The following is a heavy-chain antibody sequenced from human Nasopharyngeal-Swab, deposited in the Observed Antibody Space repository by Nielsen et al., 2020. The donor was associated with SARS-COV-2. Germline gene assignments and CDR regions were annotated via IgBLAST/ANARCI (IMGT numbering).Heavy chain of an antibody. V-gene: IGHV3-9*01. J-gene: IGHJ1*01. CDR3: ARPDYDASFQH. D-gene: IGHD3-22*01. Sequence: SLKISCAASGFTFDDYAMHWVRQAPGKGLEWVSGISWNSGSIGYADSVKGRFTISRDNAKNSLYLQMNSLRAEDTAVYYCARPDYDASFQHWGQGTLVTVSS. CDR1: GFTFDDYA. CDR2: ISWNSGSI.